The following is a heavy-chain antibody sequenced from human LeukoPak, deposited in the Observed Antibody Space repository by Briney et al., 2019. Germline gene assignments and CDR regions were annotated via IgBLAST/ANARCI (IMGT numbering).Heavy chain of an antibody. Sequence: ASVKVSCKASGYTFTGYYMHWVRQAPGQGLEWMGRINPNSGGTNYAQKFQGRVTMTRDTSISTAYMELSRLRSDDTAVYYCARDQSRYSSGWTPLKIWGQGTMVTVSS. CDR2: INPNSGGT. CDR3: ARDQSRYSSGWTPLKI. CDR1: GYTFTGYY. J-gene: IGHJ3*02. D-gene: IGHD6-19*01. V-gene: IGHV1-2*06.